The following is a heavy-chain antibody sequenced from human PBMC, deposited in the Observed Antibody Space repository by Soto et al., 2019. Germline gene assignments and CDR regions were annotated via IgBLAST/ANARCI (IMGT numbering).Heavy chain of an antibody. V-gene: IGHV1-3*05. CDR3: ARSIVVVTALDY. CDR1: GYTFTSYA. D-gene: IGHD2-21*02. J-gene: IGHJ4*02. Sequence: QVQLVQSGAEEKKPGASVKVSCKASGYTFTSYAMHWVRQAPGQRLEWRGWITAGNGNTKYSQKFQGRVTITRDTSASTAYMELSSLRSEDTAVYYCARSIVVVTALDYWGQGTLVTVSS. CDR2: ITAGNGNT.